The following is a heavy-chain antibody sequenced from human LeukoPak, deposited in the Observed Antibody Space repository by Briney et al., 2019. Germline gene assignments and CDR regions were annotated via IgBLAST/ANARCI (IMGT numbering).Heavy chain of an antibody. J-gene: IGHJ4*02. CDR2: IYYSGST. Sequence: SETLSLTCTVSGGSISSSSYYWGWIRQPPGKGLEWIGSIYYSGSTYYSPSLRSRLTISVDTSKNQFSMTLTSVTVADTAVYYCARGPHPHWPLGQFWGQGSRVTVSS. V-gene: IGHV4-39*02. CDR3: ARGPHPHWPLGQF. D-gene: IGHD3-16*01. CDR1: GGSISSSSYY.